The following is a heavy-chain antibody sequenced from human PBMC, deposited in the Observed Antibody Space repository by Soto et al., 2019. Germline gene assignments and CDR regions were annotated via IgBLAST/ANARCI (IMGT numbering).Heavy chain of an antibody. CDR3: ARSNSGWYRGVFDI. D-gene: IGHD6-19*01. CDR1: GGSISSDY. J-gene: IGHJ3*02. CDR2: IYYSGST. V-gene: IGHV4-59*08. Sequence: SETLSLTCTVSGGSISSDYWSWIRQPPGKGLEWIGYIYYSGSTNYNPSLKSRVTISVDTSKNQFSLKLSSVTAADTAIYYCARSNSGWYRGVFDIWGQGTMVTVSS.